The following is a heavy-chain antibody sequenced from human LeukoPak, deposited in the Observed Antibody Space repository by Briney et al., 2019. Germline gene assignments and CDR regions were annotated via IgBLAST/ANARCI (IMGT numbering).Heavy chain of an antibody. V-gene: IGHV1-69*02. D-gene: IGHD2-2*03. Sequence: SVKVSCKASGGTFSSYTISWVRQAPGQGLEWMGRIIPILGIANYAQKFQGRVTITADKSTSTAYMELSSLRSEDTAVYYCATLGYCSSTSCSAFDYWGQGTLVTVSS. CDR1: GGTFSSYT. J-gene: IGHJ4*02. CDR2: IIPILGIA. CDR3: ATLGYCSSTSCSAFDY.